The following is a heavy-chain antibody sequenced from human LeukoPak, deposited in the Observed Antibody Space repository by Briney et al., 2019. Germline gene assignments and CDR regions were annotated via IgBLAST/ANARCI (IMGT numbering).Heavy chain of an antibody. V-gene: IGHV1-18*01. CDR1: GYTFTSYG. CDR2: ISAYSGNT. Sequence: ASVKVSCKASGYTFTSYGISWVRQAPGQGLEWMGWISAYSGNTNYAQKLQGRVTMTTDTSTSTAYMEQRSLRSDDTAVYYCARSSSRTIFGVVIIPDWFDPWGQGTLVTVSS. J-gene: IGHJ5*02. CDR3: ARSSSRTIFGVVIIPDWFDP. D-gene: IGHD3-3*01.